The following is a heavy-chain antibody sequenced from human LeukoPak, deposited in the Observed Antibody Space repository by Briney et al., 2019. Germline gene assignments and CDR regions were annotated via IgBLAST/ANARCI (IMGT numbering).Heavy chain of an antibody. J-gene: IGHJ4*02. CDR3: APPSTGSYSG. CDR1: GFTFSSYA. CDR2: ISYDGSNK. Sequence: GGSLRLSCAASGFTFSSYAMHWVRQAPGKGLEWVAVISYDGSNKYYADSVKGRFTISRDNSKNTLYLQMNSLRAEDTAVYYCAPPSTGSYSGWGQGTLVTASS. V-gene: IGHV3-30*01. D-gene: IGHD1-26*01.